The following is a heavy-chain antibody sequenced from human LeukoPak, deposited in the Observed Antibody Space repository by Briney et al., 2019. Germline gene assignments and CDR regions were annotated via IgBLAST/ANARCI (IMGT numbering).Heavy chain of an antibody. D-gene: IGHD3-22*01. Sequence: ASVTVSCMASGYTLTGYYMHCVRQAPGQGREWMGWMNLNSGGPNYAQTCQGRVTITRDTSISTAYIELSSLRSDAPAVYYCARESLEYYDSSGATFDYWGRGTLVTVSS. J-gene: IGHJ4*02. CDR1: GYTLTGYY. CDR2: MNLNSGGP. CDR3: ARESLEYYDSSGATFDY. V-gene: IGHV1-2*02.